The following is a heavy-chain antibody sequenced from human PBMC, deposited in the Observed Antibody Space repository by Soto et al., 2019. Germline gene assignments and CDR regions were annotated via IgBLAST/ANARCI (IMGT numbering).Heavy chain of an antibody. V-gene: IGHV3-74*01. J-gene: IGHJ4*02. Sequence: PGGSLRLSCAASGFTFNNYAMSWVRQAPEKGLVWVSRINSDGSSTTYADSVKGRFTISRDNAKNTLYLQMNSLRDEDTALYYCVRGSTRHYWGQGTLVTVSS. CDR3: VRGSTRHY. CDR2: INSDGSST. CDR1: GFTFNNYA.